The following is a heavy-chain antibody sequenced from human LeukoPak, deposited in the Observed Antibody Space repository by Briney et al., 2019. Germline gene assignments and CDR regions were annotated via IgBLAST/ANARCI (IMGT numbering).Heavy chain of an antibody. CDR2: IYYSGST. Sequence: SGTLSLTCAVSGGSISSGGYSWSWIRQPPGKGLEWIGYIYYSGSTYYNPSLKSRVTISVDTSKNQFSLKLSFVTAADTAVYYCARDRGSGWNDAFDIWGQGTMVTVSS. D-gene: IGHD6-19*01. V-gene: IGHV4-30-4*07. J-gene: IGHJ3*02. CDR3: ARDRGSGWNDAFDI. CDR1: GGSISSGGYS.